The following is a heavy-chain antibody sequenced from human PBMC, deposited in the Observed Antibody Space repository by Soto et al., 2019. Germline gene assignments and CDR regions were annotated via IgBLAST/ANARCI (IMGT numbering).Heavy chain of an antibody. CDR3: AADTRAPPAFTIGYYGTEV. CDR1: GYTVTSSA. Sequence: SVKISCKASGYTVTSSAVQWVRQARGQRLEWIGWIVVGIGNTNYAQKFQERVTITRDMSTSTAYMELSSLRSEDTAVYYCAADTRAPPAFTIGYYGTEVWPKGNTV. D-gene: IGHD2-2*01. CDR2: IVVGIGNT. V-gene: IGHV1-58*01. J-gene: IGHJ6*04.